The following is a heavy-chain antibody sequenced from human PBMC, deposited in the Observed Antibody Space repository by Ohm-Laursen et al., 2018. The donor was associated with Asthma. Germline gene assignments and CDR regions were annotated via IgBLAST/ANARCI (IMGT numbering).Heavy chain of an antibody. CDR3: ATWTGNYPLDV. CDR2: ISGSGGRT. Sequence: SLRLSCAASGFTFSNQAMSWVRQAPGKGLERVSAISGSGGRTYYADSVKGRFTISRDNSKNTLYLLLNSLRADDTAVYYCATWTGNYPLDVWGQGTKVTVSS. J-gene: IGHJ6*02. CDR1: GFTFSNQA. V-gene: IGHV3-23*01. D-gene: IGHD3/OR15-3a*01.